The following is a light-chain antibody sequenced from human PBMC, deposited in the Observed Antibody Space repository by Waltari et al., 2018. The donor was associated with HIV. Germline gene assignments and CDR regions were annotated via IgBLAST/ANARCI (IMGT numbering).Light chain of an antibody. CDR2: DDT. Sequence: YELTQPPSVSVVPAQTATITCSGYRLGNRSLLWYEQKPSQSPLLVIYDDTKRPSGIPERFSGSNSVNTATLTISGTQAVDEADYYCLAWDSSTVIFGGGTRLTVL. CDR3: LAWDSSTVI. CDR1: RLGNRS. V-gene: IGLV3-1*01. J-gene: IGLJ2*01.